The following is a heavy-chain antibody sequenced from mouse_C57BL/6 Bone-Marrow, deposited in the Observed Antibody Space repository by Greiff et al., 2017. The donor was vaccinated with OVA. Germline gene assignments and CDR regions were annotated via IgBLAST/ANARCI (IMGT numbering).Heavy chain of an antibody. CDR2: IYPGGGYT. CDR1: GYTFTNYW. Sequence: QVQLQQSGAELVRPGTSVKMSCKASGYTFTNYWIGWAKQRPGHGLEWIGDIYPGGGYTNYNEKFKGKATLTADKSSSTAYMQFSSLTSEDSAIYYGARDDGYSYFDVWGTGTTVTVSS. CDR3: ARDDGYSYFDV. J-gene: IGHJ1*03. V-gene: IGHV1-63*01. D-gene: IGHD2-3*01.